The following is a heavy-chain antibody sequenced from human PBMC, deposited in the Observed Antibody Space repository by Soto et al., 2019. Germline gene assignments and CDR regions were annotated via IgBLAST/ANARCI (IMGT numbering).Heavy chain of an antibody. CDR2: ISYDGTNK. Sequence: GGSLRLSCAASGFSFSISPMHWVRQAPGKGPEWVALISYDGTNKFYADSVRGRFTISRDNSRNTLFLQMNSLRVEDTAVYYCAKAVATILGCAFDIWGRGTVVTVSS. J-gene: IGHJ3*02. CDR1: GFSFSISP. V-gene: IGHV3-30-3*01. D-gene: IGHD5-12*01. CDR3: AKAVATILGCAFDI.